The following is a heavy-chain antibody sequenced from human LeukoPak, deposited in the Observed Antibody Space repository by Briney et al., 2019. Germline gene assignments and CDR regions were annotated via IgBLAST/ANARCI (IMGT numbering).Heavy chain of an antibody. CDR2: ISTDESST. Sequence: GGSLRLSCAASGFTFSTYWMYWVRQAPRKGLVWVSRISTDESSTTYADSVKGRFTISRDNAKNTLYLQMNSLRAEDTAVYYCARKLSGGPYFDYWGQGTLVTVSS. D-gene: IGHD1-1*01. CDR1: GFTFSTYW. V-gene: IGHV3-74*01. J-gene: IGHJ4*02. CDR3: ARKLSGGPYFDY.